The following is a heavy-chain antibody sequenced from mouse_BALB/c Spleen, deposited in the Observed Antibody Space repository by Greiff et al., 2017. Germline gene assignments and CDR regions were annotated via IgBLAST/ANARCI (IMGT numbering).Heavy chain of an antibody. CDR1: GYSITSDYA. J-gene: IGHJ4*01. CDR3: ARSIRGYAMDY. V-gene: IGHV3-2*02. Sequence: VQLKESGPGLVKPSQSLSLTCTVTGYSITSDYAWNWIRQFPGNKLEWMGYISYSGSTSYNPSLKSRISITRDTSKNQFFLQLNSVTTEDTATYYCARSIRGYAMDYWGQGTSVTVSS. D-gene: IGHD2-4*01. CDR2: ISYSGST.